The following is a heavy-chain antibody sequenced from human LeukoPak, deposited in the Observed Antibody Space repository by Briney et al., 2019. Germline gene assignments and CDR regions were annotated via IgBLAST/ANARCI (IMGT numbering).Heavy chain of an antibody. V-gene: IGHV4-39*01. Sequence: SETLSLTYAVAGGSISSSSYYWGWIRQPPGKGLEWIGNIYYSGSTYSNPSLKSRVTISVDTSKNQFSLKLSSVTAADTAVYYCASFYCSGGSCYQYYYYYYMDVWGKGTTVTISS. CDR1: GGSISSSSYY. J-gene: IGHJ6*03. CDR3: ASFYCSGGSCYQYYYYYYMDV. CDR2: IYYSGST. D-gene: IGHD2-15*01.